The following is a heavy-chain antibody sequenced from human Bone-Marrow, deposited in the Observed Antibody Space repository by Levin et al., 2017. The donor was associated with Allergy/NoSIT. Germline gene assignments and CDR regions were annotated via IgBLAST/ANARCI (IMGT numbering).Heavy chain of an antibody. V-gene: IGHV3-21*01. J-gene: IGHJ6*02. CDR2: ISSSSSYI. D-gene: IGHD2-2*02. CDR1: GFTFSSYS. CDR3: ARECIPNYYYYGMDV. Sequence: SCAASGFTFSSYSMNWVRQAPGKGLEWVSSISSSSSYIYYADSVKGRFTISRDNAKNSLYLQMNSLRAEDTAVYYCARECIPNYYYYGMDVWGQGTTVTVSS.